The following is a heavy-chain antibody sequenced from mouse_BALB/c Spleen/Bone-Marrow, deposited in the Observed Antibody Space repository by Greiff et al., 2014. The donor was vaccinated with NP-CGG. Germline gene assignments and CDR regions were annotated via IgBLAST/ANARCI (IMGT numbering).Heavy chain of an antibody. Sequence: VQLQQSGAELVKPGASVKLSCKASGYTFTSYYMYWVKQRPGQGLEWIGGTNPSNGGTNFNEKFKSKATLTVDKSSSTAYMQLSSLTSEDSAVYYCTRTHYYGSRYYYAMDYWGQGTSVTVSS. CDR3: TRTHYYGSRYYYAMDY. D-gene: IGHD1-1*01. J-gene: IGHJ4*01. CDR2: TNPSNGGT. V-gene: IGHV1S81*02. CDR1: GYTFTSYY.